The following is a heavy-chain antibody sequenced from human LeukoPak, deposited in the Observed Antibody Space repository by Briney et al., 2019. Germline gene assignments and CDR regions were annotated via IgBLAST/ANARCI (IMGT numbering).Heavy chain of an antibody. CDR2: MSSDGSNK. D-gene: IGHD3-3*01. V-gene: IGHV3-30*04. J-gene: IGHJ5*02. CDR1: GFTFSSYT. Sequence: PGGSLRLSCAASGFTFSSYTIHWVRQAPGKGLEWVALMSSDGSNKFYANSVKGRFTISRDNSKKTVYLQMNSLRGEDTAVYSCARGATNDFWSGYGWFDPWGQGTLVTVSS. CDR3: ARGATNDFWSGYGWFDP.